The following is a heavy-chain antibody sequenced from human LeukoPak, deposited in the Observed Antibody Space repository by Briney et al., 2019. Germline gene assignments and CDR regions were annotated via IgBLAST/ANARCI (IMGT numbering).Heavy chain of an antibody. J-gene: IGHJ4*02. CDR1: GFTFSSYW. D-gene: IGHD3-16*02. CDR2: IKQDGSEK. CDR3: ARDVEHDYVWGSYRYTGDY. V-gene: IGHV3-7*01. Sequence: GGSLRLSCAASGFTFSSYWMSWVRQAPGKGLEWVANIKQDGSEKYYVDSVKGRFTISRDNAKNSLYLQMNSLRAEDTAVYYCARDVEHDYVWGSYRYTGDYWGQGTLVTVSS.